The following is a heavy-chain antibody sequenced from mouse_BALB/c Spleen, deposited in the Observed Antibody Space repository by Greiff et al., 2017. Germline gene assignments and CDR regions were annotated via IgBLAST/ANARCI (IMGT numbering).Heavy chain of an antibody. J-gene: IGHJ2*01. D-gene: IGHD2-14*01. CDR2: ISSGGGST. Sequence: EVQVVESGGGLVKPGGSLKLSCAASGFAFSSYDMSWVRQTPEKRLEWVAYISSGGGSTYYPDTVKGRFTISRDNAKNTLYLQMSSLKSEDTAMYYCARHGDYRYDVGYWGQGTTLTVSS. V-gene: IGHV5-12-1*01. CDR3: ARHGDYRYDVGY. CDR1: GFAFSSYD.